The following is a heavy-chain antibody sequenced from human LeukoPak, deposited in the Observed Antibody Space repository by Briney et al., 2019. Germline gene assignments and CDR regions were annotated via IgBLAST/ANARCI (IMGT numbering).Heavy chain of an antibody. D-gene: IGHD3-10*01. CDR1: GGSISSTAYY. CDR3: ATLPEISGSRGWFDP. V-gene: IGHV4-39*01. J-gene: IGHJ5*02. Sequence: SETLSLTCTVSGGSISSTAYYWGWIRQPPGKGLEWIGSMYYSGNTYYNPSLKSRVTMSVDTPKNQFSLKLSSVTAADTAVYYCATLPEISGSRGWFDPWGQGTLVTVSS. CDR2: MYYSGNT.